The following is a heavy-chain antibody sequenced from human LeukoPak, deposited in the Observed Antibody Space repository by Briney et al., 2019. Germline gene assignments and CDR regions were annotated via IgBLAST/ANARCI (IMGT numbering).Heavy chain of an antibody. D-gene: IGHD1-26*01. J-gene: IGHJ4*02. V-gene: IGHV4-34*01. Sequence: PSETLPLTCAVYGGSFSGYYWSWIRQPPGKGLEWIGEINHSGSTNYNPSLKSRVTISVDTSKNQFSLKLSSVTAADTAVYYCARGLYSGSYPFDYWGQGTLVTVSS. CDR2: INHSGST. CDR1: GGSFSGYY. CDR3: ARGLYSGSYPFDY.